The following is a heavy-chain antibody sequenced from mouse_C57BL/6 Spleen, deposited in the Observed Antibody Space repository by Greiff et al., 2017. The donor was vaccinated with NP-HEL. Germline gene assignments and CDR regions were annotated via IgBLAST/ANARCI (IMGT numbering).Heavy chain of an antibody. J-gene: IGHJ4*01. CDR1: GFAFSSYA. V-gene: IGHV5-4*01. CDR2: ISDGGSYT. D-gene: IGHD2-4*01. CDR3: ARGGYDYDGEGAMDY. Sequence: EVQVVESGGGLVKPGGSLKLSCAASGFAFSSYAMSWVRQTPEKRLEWVATISDGGSYTYYPDYVKGRFTISRDNAKNNLYLQMSHLKSEDTAMYYCARGGYDYDGEGAMDYWGQGTSVTVSS.